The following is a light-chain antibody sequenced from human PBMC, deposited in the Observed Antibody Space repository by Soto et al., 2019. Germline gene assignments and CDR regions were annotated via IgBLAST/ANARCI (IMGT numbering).Light chain of an antibody. Sequence: DIVMTQSPDSLAVSLGERATINCKSSQSVLYSSNNKNYLAWYQQKPGQPPKLLIYWASTRVSGVPDRFSGSGSGTDFTLTISSLQAEDVAVYYCQQYDREWTFGQGTKGEIK. CDR2: WAS. CDR3: QQYDREWT. CDR1: QSVLYSSNNKNY. J-gene: IGKJ1*01. V-gene: IGKV4-1*01.